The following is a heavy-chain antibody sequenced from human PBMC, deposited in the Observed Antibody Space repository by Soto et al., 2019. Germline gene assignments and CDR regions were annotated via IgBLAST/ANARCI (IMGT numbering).Heavy chain of an antibody. CDR2: ISYDGSNK. Sequence: GGSLRLSCAASGFTFSSYGMHWVRQAPGKGLEWVAVISYDGSNKYYADSVKGRFTISRDNSKNTLYLQMNSLRAEDTAVYYCAKDIAAAGPFEYWGQGTLVTVSS. V-gene: IGHV3-30*18. CDR3: AKDIAAAGPFEY. J-gene: IGHJ4*02. D-gene: IGHD6-13*01. CDR1: GFTFSSYG.